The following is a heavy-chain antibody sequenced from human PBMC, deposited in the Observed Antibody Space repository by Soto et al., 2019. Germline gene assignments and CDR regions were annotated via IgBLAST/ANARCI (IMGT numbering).Heavy chain of an antibody. V-gene: IGHV3-23*01. J-gene: IGHJ4*02. Sequence: SGGSLRLSCAASGFTLDSYAMNWVRQAPGKGLEWVSAISGSGGSTYYADSVKGRFTISRDISKNTLYLQMNSLRAEDTALYYCAKGVTYYDFWSGYFEYWGRGTLVTVSS. D-gene: IGHD3-3*01. CDR1: GFTLDSYA. CDR3: AKGVTYYDFWSGYFEY. CDR2: ISGSGGST.